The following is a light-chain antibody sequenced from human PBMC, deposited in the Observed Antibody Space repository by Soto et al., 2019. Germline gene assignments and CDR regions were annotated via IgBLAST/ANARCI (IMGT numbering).Light chain of an antibody. CDR3: QQYYHWGFS. CDR2: ASS. V-gene: IGKV3D-15*01. Sequence: VMTQSPANLSVSPGEGVTLFCRASQNVATNLAWYQLKPVQAPRLLIHASSTRAAGIPGTFSGSGSGTQFSLTISSVQSEDSAVYYCQQYYHWGFSFGRGTKVEI. J-gene: IGKJ4*01. CDR1: QNVATN.